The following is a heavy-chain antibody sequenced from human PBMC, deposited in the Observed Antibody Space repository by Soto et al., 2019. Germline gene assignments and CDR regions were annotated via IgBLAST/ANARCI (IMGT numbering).Heavy chain of an antibody. CDR1: GGTFRSYA. CDR3: ARVDEPYCGGGSCYQRFLS. D-gene: IGHD2-15*01. CDR2: IIPVFDTA. Sequence: QVQLVQSGAEVKKPGSSVKVSCKASGGTFRSYAISWVRQAPGQGLEWVGGIIPVFDTANYARKFQDRVTITGDESTSTAYMELSGLRSEDSAVFYCARVDEPYCGGGSCYQRFLSWGQGTLVTVSS. V-gene: IGHV1-69*01. J-gene: IGHJ1*01.